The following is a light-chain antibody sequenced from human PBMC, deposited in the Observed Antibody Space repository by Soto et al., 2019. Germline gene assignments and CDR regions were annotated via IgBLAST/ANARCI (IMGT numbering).Light chain of an antibody. CDR2: EVS. CDR1: SSDVGGYNF. CDR3: SSYAGSNIVV. J-gene: IGLJ2*01. V-gene: IGLV2-8*01. Sequence: QSALTQPPSASGSPGQSVTISCTGTSSDVGGYNFVSWYQQHPGKAPKLMIYEVSERPSGVPDRVSGSKSGNTASLTVSGLQAEDEADYYCSSYAGSNIVVFGGGTKLTFL.